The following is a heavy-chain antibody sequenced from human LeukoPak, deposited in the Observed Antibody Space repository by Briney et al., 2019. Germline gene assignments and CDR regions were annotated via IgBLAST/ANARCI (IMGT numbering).Heavy chain of an antibody. D-gene: IGHD3-16*01. CDR2: INPNSGGT. Sequence: ASVKVSCKASGYTFTGYYMHWVRQAPGQGLEWMGWINPNSGGTNYAQKFQGRVTMTRDTSISTAYMELSRLRSDDTAVYYCARASSPGGPLDYWGQGTLVTVSS. V-gene: IGHV1-2*02. CDR1: GYTFTGYY. J-gene: IGHJ4*02. CDR3: ARASSPGGPLDY.